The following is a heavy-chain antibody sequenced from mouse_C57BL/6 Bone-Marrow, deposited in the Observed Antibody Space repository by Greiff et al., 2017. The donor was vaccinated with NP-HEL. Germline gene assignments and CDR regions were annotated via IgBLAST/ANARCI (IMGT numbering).Heavy chain of an antibody. CDR2: ISSGGSYT. V-gene: IGHV5-6*01. CDR3: ARHYYNNYFDY. D-gene: IGHD2-12*01. J-gene: IGHJ2*01. Sequence: EVQLQQSGGDLVKPGGSLKLSCAASGFTFSSYGMSWVRQTPDKRLEWVATISSGGSYTYYPDSVKGRFTISRDNAKNTLYLQMSSLKSEDTAMYYCARHYYNNYFDYWGQGTTLTVSS. CDR1: GFTFSSYG.